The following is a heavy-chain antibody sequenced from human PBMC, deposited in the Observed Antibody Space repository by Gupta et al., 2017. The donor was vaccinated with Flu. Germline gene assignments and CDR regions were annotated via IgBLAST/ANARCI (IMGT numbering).Heavy chain of an antibody. V-gene: IGHV3-23*01. J-gene: IGHJ4*02. CDR2: ISGDGERT. D-gene: IGHD1-1*01. CDR3: VLSTTDPLNKIDS. Sequence: VRKAPGKGLEGVSAISGDGERTYYADAVKGRFTISRDNSKNTLYLQMNSLRAEDTALYYCVLSTTDPLNKIDSWGQGTLVTASS.